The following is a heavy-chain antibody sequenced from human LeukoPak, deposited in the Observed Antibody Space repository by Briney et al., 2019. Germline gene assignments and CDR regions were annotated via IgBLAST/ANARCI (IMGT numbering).Heavy chain of an antibody. J-gene: IGHJ4*02. CDR2: INPNSGGT. CDR3: ARVPLIVGATADDY. CDR1: GYTFTGYY. V-gene: IGHV1-2*02. D-gene: IGHD1-26*01. Sequence: GASVKVSCKASGYTFTGYYMHWVRQAPGQGLEWMGWINPNSGGTNYAQKFQGRVTMTRDTSISTAYMELSRLRSGDTAVYYCARVPLIVGATADDYWGQGTLVTVSS.